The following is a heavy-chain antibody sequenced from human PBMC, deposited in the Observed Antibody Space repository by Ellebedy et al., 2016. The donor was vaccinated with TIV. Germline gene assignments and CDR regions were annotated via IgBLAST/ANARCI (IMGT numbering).Heavy chain of an antibody. CDR1: GGSISGSRTYY. J-gene: IGHJ4*02. Sequence: MPSETLSLTCTVSGGSISGSRTYYWGWIRQPPGKGLEWIGSVYHSGDSYYNPSLKSRVTISVDTSTNQFSLKVSSVTAADTAVYFCARQGSLSLGYGADSLLDCWGQGTLVTVSS. V-gene: IGHV4-39*01. CDR2: VYHSGDS. CDR3: ARQGSLSLGYGADSLLDC. D-gene: IGHD4-23*01.